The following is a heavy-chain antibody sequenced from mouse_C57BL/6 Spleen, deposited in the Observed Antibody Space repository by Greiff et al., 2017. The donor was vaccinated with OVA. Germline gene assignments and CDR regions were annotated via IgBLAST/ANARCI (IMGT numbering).Heavy chain of an antibody. D-gene: IGHD1-1*01. CDR3: ARGEEDFITTVVAFDY. CDR1: GYTFTDYN. V-gene: IGHV1-22*01. CDR2: INPNNGGT. J-gene: IGHJ2*01. Sequence: VQLQQSGPELVKPGASVKMSCKASGYTFTDYNMHWVKQSHGKSLEWIGYINPNNGGTSYNQKFKGKATLTVNKSSSTAYMELRSRTSEDSAVYYCARGEEDFITTVVAFDYWGEGTTLTVSS.